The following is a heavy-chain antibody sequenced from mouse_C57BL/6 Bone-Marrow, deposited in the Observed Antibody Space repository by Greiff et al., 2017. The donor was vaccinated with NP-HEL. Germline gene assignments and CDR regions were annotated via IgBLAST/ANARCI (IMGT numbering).Heavy chain of an antibody. Sequence: VQLQQSGPELVKPGASVKMSCKASGYTFTDYNMPWVKQSHGKSLEWIGYINPNNGGTSYNQKFKGKATLTVNKSSSTAYMELRSLTSEDSAVYYCARGAYYGKYGFAYWGQGSLVTVSA. J-gene: IGHJ3*01. CDR1: GYTFTDYN. CDR3: ARGAYYGKYGFAY. V-gene: IGHV1-22*01. CDR2: INPNNGGT. D-gene: IGHD2-10*01.